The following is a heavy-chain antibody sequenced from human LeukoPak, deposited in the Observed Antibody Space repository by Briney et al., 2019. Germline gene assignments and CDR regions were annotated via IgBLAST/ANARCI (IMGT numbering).Heavy chain of an antibody. V-gene: IGHV3-48*03. J-gene: IGHJ3*02. Sequence: PGGSLRLSCAASGFTFSSYEMNWVRQAPGKGLEWVSYISSSGSTIYYADSVEGRFTISRDSAKNSLYLQMNSLRAEDTAVYYCARDQDLYSSGWYLGGHAFDIWGQGTMVTVYS. CDR2: ISSSGSTI. D-gene: IGHD6-19*01. CDR3: ARDQDLYSSGWYLGGHAFDI. CDR1: GFTFSSYE.